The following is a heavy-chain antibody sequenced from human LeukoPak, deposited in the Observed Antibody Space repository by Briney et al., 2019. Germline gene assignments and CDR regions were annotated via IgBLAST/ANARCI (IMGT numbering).Heavy chain of an antibody. CDR2: IIPIFGTA. V-gene: IGHV1-69*13. J-gene: IGHJ4*02. CDR3: ARVGWNGGNSGRVLVGDY. CDR1: GGTFNSYA. Sequence: ASVKVSCTASGGTFNSYAISWVRQAPGQGLEWMGGIIPIFGTANYAQKFQGRVTITADESTSTAYMELSSLRSEDTAVYYCARVGWNGGNSGRVLVGDYWGQGTLVTVSS. D-gene: IGHD4-23*01.